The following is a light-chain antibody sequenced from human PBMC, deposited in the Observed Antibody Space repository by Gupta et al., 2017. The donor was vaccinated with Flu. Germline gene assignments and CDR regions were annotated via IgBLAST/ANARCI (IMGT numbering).Light chain of an antibody. CDR1: SSNIGRNT. CDR3: AAWDDSLNGWV. Sequence: VSSPPPSASGTPAQRVTISCSGSSSNIGRNTVNWYQQFPGTAPKLLIYSNNQRPSGVPDRFSGSKSGTSASLAISGLQSEDEADYYCAAWDDSLNGWVFGGGTKLTVL. V-gene: IGLV1-44*01. CDR2: SNN. J-gene: IGLJ3*02.